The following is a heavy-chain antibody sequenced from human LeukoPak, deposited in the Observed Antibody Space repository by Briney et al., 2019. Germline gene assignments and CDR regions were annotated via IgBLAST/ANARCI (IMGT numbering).Heavy chain of an antibody. CDR2: ISAYNGNT. D-gene: IGHD2-15*01. J-gene: IGHJ4*02. Sequence: ASVKVSCKASGYTLTSYGISWVRQAPGQGLEWMGGISAYNGNTNYAQKLQGRVTMTTETSTSTAYMELRSLRSDDTAVYYCARATRYRQTIVVVLAALDYWGQGTLVTVSS. V-gene: IGHV1-18*01. CDR3: ARATRYRQTIVVVLAALDY. CDR1: GYTLTSYG.